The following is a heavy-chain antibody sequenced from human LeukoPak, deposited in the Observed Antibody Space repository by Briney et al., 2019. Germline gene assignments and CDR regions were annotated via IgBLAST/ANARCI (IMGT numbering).Heavy chain of an antibody. CDR2: ISAYNGNT. J-gene: IGHJ5*02. Sequence: ASVKVSCKASGYTFTSYGISWVRQAPGQGLEWMGWISAYNGNTNYAQKLQGRVTMTTDTSTSTAYMELRSLRSDDTAVYYCAAQIGYCSSTSCPFDPWGQGTLVTVSS. V-gene: IGHV1-18*01. CDR3: AAQIGYCSSTSCPFDP. D-gene: IGHD2-2*01. CDR1: GYTFTSYG.